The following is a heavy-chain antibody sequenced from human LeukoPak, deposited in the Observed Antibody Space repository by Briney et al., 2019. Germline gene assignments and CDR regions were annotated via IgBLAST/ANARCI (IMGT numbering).Heavy chain of an antibody. V-gene: IGHV3-74*01. CDR2: INSDGSNT. Sequence: GGSLRLSCTTSGFTVTNYWMHWVRQAPGKGLVWVSRINSDGSNTNYAGSVKGRFTISRDNARNTLYLQMNSLRAEDTAVYYCAGGLSDYYYIVGYWGQGTLVTVSS. CDR1: GFTVTNYW. D-gene: IGHD3-22*01. CDR3: AGGLSDYYYIVGY. J-gene: IGHJ4*02.